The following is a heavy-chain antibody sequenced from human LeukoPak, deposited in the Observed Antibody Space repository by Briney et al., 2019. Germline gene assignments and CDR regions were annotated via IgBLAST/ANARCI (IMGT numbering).Heavy chain of an antibody. CDR2: VSWNSGSI. V-gene: IGHV3-9*01. D-gene: IGHD5-18*01. CDR3: AKEGGRGYSYGSDAFDI. Sequence: GRSLRLSCAASGFTFDDYAMHWVRQAPGKGLEWVSGVSWNSGSIGYADSVKGRFTISRDNAKNSLYQQMNSLRAEDTALYYCAKEGGRGYSYGSDAFDIWGQGTMVTVSS. CDR1: GFTFDDYA. J-gene: IGHJ3*02.